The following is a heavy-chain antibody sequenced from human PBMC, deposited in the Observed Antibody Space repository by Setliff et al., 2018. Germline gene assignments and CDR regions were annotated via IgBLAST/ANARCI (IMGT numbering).Heavy chain of an antibody. D-gene: IGHD3-16*02. J-gene: IGHJ4*02. CDR3: RLWSHSYHNDY. CDR2: SDHGGNT. CDR1: GFTFSHFA. Sequence: GSLRLSCAASGFTFSHFAVTWVRQSPGKGLEWIGESDHGGNTTIHPSLKSRLTMSVDTSKNQFSLKLTSVTAADTAVYYCRLWSHSYHNDYWGQGTLVTVSS. V-gene: IGHV4-34*08.